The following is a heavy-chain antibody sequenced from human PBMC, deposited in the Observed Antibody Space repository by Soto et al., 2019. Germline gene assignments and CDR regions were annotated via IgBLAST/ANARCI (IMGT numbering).Heavy chain of an antibody. J-gene: IGHJ4*02. CDR3: AAGGTRWLHAPFDY. CDR1: GHTLTELS. V-gene: IGHV1-24*01. D-gene: IGHD1-1*01. Sequence: QVQLLQSGAEVKKPGASVKVSCKVSGHTLTELSMHWVRQAPGRGLEWMGGFDPEDGETIFAQKFQGRVTMTEDTSTYSTYMELTSLRSEDTAVYYCAAGGTRWLHAPFDYWGQGTLVTISS. CDR2: FDPEDGET.